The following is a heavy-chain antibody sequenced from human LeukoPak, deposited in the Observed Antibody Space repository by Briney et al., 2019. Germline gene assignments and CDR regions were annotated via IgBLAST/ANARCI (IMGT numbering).Heavy chain of an antibody. J-gene: IGHJ6*02. CDR3: ARTTVTTWYYYYYYGMDV. Sequence: SETLSLTCAVYGGSFSGYYWSWIRQPPGKGLEWIGEINHSGSTNYNPSLKSRVTISVDTSKNQFPLKLSSVTAADTAVYYCARTTVTTWYYYYYYGMDVWGQGTTVTVSS. CDR2: INHSGST. V-gene: IGHV4-34*01. D-gene: IGHD4-11*01. CDR1: GGSFSGYY.